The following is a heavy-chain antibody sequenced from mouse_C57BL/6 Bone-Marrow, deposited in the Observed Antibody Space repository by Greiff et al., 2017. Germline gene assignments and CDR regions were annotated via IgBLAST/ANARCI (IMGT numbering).Heavy chain of an antibody. CDR3: ASLMITTSYWYFDV. J-gene: IGHJ1*03. Sequence: EVQLVESGGGLVKPGGSLKLSCAASGFTFSSYAMSWVRQTPEKRLEWVSTISDGGSYTYYPDNVKGRFTISRDNAKNNLYLQMSHLKSEDTAMYYCASLMITTSYWYFDVWGTGTTVTVSS. CDR2: ISDGGSYT. CDR1: GFTFSSYA. V-gene: IGHV5-4*01. D-gene: IGHD2-4*01.